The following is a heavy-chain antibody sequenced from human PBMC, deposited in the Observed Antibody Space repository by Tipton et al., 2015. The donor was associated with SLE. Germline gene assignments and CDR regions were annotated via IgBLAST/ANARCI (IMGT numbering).Heavy chain of an antibody. Sequence: VQLVQSGAEVKKPGESLKISCTVSGYTFANFWISWVRQTPEKGLKWMGFIYPTDSDTKYSPSFEGQVTISADKSTNTAYLQWNSLKTSDSAMYYCARDQASLGLDFWGQGTLVTVSS. CDR2: IYPTDSDT. CDR3: ARDQASLGLDF. J-gene: IGHJ4*02. V-gene: IGHV5-51*01. CDR1: GYTFANFW.